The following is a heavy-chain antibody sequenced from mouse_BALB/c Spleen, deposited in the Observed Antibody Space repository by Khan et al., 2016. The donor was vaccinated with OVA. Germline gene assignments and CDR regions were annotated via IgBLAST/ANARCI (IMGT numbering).Heavy chain of an antibody. CDR3: ASHLTGSFAY. CDR2: ISSGGDYT. J-gene: IGHJ3*01. D-gene: IGHD4-1*01. V-gene: IGHV5-6*01. CDR1: GFTFSSYS. Sequence: EVKLLESGGDLVKPGGSLKLSCAASGFTFSSYSMSWVRQTPDKRLEWVASISSGGDYTYYPDIVKGRFTISRDNAKNTLYLQMSSLKSEDTAMYYCASHLTGSFAYWGQATLVTVSA.